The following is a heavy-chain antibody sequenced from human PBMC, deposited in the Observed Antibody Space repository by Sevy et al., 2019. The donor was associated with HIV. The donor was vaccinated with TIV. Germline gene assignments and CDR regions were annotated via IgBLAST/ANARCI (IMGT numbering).Heavy chain of an antibody. Sequence: GGSLRLSCAASGFTFSTYAMIWVRQAPGKGLEWVSAISGSGGSTDYADSLEGRFTISRDNSKNTLYLQMNSLRAEDTAVYYCAKGDRTFYGMDVWGQGTTVTVSS. V-gene: IGHV3-23*01. CDR2: ISGSGGST. CDR3: AKGDRTFYGMDV. J-gene: IGHJ6*02. CDR1: GFTFSTYA. D-gene: IGHD2-15*01.